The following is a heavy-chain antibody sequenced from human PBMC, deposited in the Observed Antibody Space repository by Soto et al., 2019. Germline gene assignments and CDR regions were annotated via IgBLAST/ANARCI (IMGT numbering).Heavy chain of an antibody. D-gene: IGHD1-26*01. Sequence: ASETLSLTCTVSGGSISSYYWSWIRQPPGKGLEWIGYIYYSGSTNYNPSLKSRVTISIDTSKSTFSLKLSSLRAADTAVYYCARELPYYGANRFDLWGQGTPVTVSS. CDR2: IYYSGST. V-gene: IGHV4-59*01. CDR3: ARELPYYGANRFDL. J-gene: IGHJ5*01. CDR1: GGSISSYY.